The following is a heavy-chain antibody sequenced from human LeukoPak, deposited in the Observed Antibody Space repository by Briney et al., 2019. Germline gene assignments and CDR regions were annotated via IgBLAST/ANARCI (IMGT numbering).Heavy chain of an antibody. CDR2: IDGSGQTT. J-gene: IGHJ4*02. CDR3: AKVAAWTYFDS. Sequence: HAGGSLILSCAASGLTFSSSALGWVRQAPGKGLGWVSAIDGSGQTTYYADSVRGRFTISRDNSKNTLYLQLTSLRVEDTAIYYCAKVAAWTYFDSWGQGILVTVSS. CDR1: GLTFSSSA. D-gene: IGHD3/OR15-3a*01. V-gene: IGHV3-23*01.